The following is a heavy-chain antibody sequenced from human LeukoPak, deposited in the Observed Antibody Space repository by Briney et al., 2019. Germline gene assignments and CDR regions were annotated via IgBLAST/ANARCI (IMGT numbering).Heavy chain of an antibody. Sequence: GGSLRLSCAASGFTFSSYTMSWVRQSPGKGLEWVSAISGSGFETFYADSVKGRFTISRDNSNDTLYLQMNSLGADDTAIYYCAKDGDVYSAFDSWGQGTLVTVSS. D-gene: IGHD3-16*01. V-gene: IGHV3-23*01. CDR1: GFTFSSYT. CDR2: ISGSGFET. CDR3: AKDGDVYSAFDS. J-gene: IGHJ4*02.